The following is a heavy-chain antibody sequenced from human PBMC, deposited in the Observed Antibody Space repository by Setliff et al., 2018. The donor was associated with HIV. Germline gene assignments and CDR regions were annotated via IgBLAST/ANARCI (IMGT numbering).Heavy chain of an antibody. D-gene: IGHD7-27*01. V-gene: IGHV1-18*01. CDR3: ARDSGLAGDFDY. J-gene: IGHJ4*02. CDR2: ISAYNGNT. Sequence: ASVKVSCKASGYSFTTYAISWVRQAPGQGLEWMGWISAYNGNTLYAQKLQGRVTMTTDTSTRTAYMELRSLRSDDTAVYYCARDSGLAGDFDYWGQGTLVTVSS. CDR1: GYSFTTYA.